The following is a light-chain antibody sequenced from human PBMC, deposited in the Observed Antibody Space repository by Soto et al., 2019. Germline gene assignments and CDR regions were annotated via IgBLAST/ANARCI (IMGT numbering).Light chain of an antibody. J-gene: IGKJ1*01. V-gene: IGKV3-20*01. CDR3: QQYGSSPQT. CDR2: GAS. CDR1: QSVSSSY. Sequence: ETVLTQSPGTLSLSPGERATLSCRASQSVSSSYLAWYQQKPGQAPRLLIYGASSRATRIPDRFSGSGSGTDFTLTISRLEPEDFAVYYCQQYGSSPQTFGQGTKVDIK.